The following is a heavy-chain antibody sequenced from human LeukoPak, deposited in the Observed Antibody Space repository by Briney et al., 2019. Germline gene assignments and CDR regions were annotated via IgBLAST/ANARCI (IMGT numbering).Heavy chain of an antibody. CDR1: GFTFSSYE. J-gene: IGHJ4*02. D-gene: IGHD3-22*01. Sequence: QPGGSLRLSCAASGFTFSSYEMNWVRQAPGKGLEWVSGISWNSGSIGYADSVKGRFTISRDNAKNSLYLQMNSLRAEDTALYYCAKDTGYYYDSSNYWVWGQGTLVTVSS. CDR2: ISWNSGSI. V-gene: IGHV3-9*01. CDR3: AKDTGYYYDSSNYWV.